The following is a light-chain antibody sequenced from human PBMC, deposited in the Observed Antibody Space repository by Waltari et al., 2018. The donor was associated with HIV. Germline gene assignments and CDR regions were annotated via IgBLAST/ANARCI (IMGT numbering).Light chain of an antibody. V-gene: IGLV1-47*01. J-gene: IGLJ2*01. CDR2: KNN. CDR1: DSNVGSHY. CDR3: GVWDDNLRGV. Sequence: QAVLTQPPSASASSGQKITLSCSGGDSNVGSHYVSWYHQVPGGAPKLLRYKNNQRYSGVRDRVSGSKSGTAASLTSSGLRSEDEGIYFCGVWDDNLRGVFGGGTRLTV.